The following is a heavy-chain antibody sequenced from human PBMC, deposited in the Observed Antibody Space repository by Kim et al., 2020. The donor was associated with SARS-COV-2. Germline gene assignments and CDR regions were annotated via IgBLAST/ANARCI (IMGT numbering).Heavy chain of an antibody. V-gene: IGHV4-31*03. CDR1: GGSISSGGYY. D-gene: IGHD3-22*01. J-gene: IGHJ3*02. CDR3: ARDYYDSSQAFDI. Sequence: SETLSLTCTVSGGSISSGGYYWSWIRQHPGKGLEWIGYIYYSGSTYYNPSLKSRVTISVDTSKNQFSLKLSSVTAADTAVYYCARDYYDSSQAFDIWGQGTMVTVSS. CDR2: IYYSGST.